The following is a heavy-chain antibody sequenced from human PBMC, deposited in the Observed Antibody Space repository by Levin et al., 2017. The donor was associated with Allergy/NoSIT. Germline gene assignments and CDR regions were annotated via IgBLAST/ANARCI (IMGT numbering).Heavy chain of an antibody. D-gene: IGHD4-17*01. CDR2: INHSGST. CDR3: ARGLSTRRLGRKYGDQCYFDY. Sequence: SSQTLSLTCAVYGESFGAYYWSWVRQPPGKGLEWIGDINHSGSTNYNPSLESRVTISVDTSRNQFSLRLSSVTAADTAVYYCARGLSTRRLGRKYGDQCYFDYWGQGTLITVSS. V-gene: IGHV4-34*01. J-gene: IGHJ4*02. CDR1: GESFGAYY.